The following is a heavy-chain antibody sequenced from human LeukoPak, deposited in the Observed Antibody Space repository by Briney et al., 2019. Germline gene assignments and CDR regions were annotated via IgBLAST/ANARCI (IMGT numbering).Heavy chain of an antibody. CDR1: GGSISSGDYY. Sequence: PSETLSLTCTVSGGSISSGDYYWSWIRQPPGKGLEWIGYIYYSGSTYYNPSLKSRVTISVDTSKNQFSLKLSSVTAADTAVYYCARVGEVVLPVRYYYMEVWGKGTTVTVSS. D-gene: IGHD2-15*01. CDR3: ARVGEVVLPVRYYYMEV. J-gene: IGHJ6*03. V-gene: IGHV4-30-4*08. CDR2: IYYSGST.